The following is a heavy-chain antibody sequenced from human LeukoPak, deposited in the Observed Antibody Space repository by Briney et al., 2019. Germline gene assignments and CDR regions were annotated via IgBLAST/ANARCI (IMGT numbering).Heavy chain of an antibody. Sequence: GGPLRLSCAASGFTFDDYAMHWVRQAPGKGLEWVSLISGDGGSTYYADSVKGRFTISRDNSKNSLYLQMNSLRTEDTALYYCARPAAAGLDYWGQGTLVTVSS. CDR2: ISGDGGST. D-gene: IGHD6-13*01. J-gene: IGHJ4*02. CDR1: GFTFDDYA. V-gene: IGHV3-43*02. CDR3: ARPAAAGLDY.